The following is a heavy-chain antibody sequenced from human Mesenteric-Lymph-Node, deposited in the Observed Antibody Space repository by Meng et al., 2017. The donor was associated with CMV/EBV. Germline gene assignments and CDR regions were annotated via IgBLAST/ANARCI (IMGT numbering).Heavy chain of an antibody. D-gene: IGHD3-3*01. CDR1: GGFVSSDNYY. V-gene: IGHV4-39*07. CDR3: ARTETKGITIFGVVQGDAFDI. J-gene: IGHJ3*02. CDR2: IYYSGST. Sequence: SETLSLTCTVSGGFVSSDNYYWGWIRQPPGKGLEWIGSIYYSGSTYYNPSLKSRVTISVDTSKNQFSLKLSSVTAADTAVYYCARTETKGITIFGVVQGDAFDIWGQGTMVTVSS.